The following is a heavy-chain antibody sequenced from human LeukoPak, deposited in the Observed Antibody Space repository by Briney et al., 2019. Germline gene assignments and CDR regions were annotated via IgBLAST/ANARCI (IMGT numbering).Heavy chain of an antibody. CDR1: GGSFSGYY. CDR2: INHSGST. J-gene: IGHJ4*02. CDR3: AKCPEPSPRFFDF. Sequence: SQTLSLTCAVYGGSFSGYYWSWIRQPPGKGLEWIGEINHSGSTNYNPSLKSRVTISVDTSKNQFSLKLSSVTAADTAIYYCAKCPEPSPRFFDFWGQGTLVTVSS. V-gene: IGHV4-34*01. D-gene: IGHD1-14*01.